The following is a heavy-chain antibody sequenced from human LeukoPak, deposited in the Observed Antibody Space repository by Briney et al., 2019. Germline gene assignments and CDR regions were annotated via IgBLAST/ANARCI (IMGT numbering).Heavy chain of an antibody. Sequence: SETLSLPCTVSGGSISSSSYYWGWIRQPPGKGLEWIGYIYHSGSTYYNPSLKSRVTISVDRSKNQFSLKLSSVTAADTAVYYCARSGYYGMDVWGQGTTVTVSS. CDR1: GGSISSSSYY. D-gene: IGHD3-3*01. J-gene: IGHJ6*02. V-gene: IGHV4-30-2*01. CDR3: ARSGYYGMDV. CDR2: IYHSGST.